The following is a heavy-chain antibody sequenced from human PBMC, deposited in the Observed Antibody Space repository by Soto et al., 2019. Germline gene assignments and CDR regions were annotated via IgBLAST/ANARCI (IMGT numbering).Heavy chain of an antibody. CDR2: ISSTSSTI. Sequence: EVQLVESGGGLVQPGGSLRLSCAASGFTFSSYSMNWVRQAPGKGLVGVSYISSTSSTIYYADAVKGRFTIYRDNAKNSLYLQMNSLRDEDTAVYYCARELDTGMVTGFSGYCFGMDVWGQGTTVTVSS. J-gene: IGHJ6*02. D-gene: IGHD5-18*01. CDR3: ARELDTGMVTGFSGYCFGMDV. V-gene: IGHV3-48*02. CDR1: GFTFSSYS.